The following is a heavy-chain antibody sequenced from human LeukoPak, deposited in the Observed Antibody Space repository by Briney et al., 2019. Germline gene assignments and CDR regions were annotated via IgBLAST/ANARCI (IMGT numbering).Heavy chain of an antibody. CDR2: INSDGSST. V-gene: IGHV3-74*01. J-gene: IGHJ4*02. D-gene: IGHD1-26*01. CDR3: GRALGSPLDY. CDR1: GFTFSSDW. Sequence: GGSLRLSCAASGFTFSSDWMHSVRQVPAKGLVWVSRINSDGSSTAYADSVKGRFTISRDNAKNTLYLQMNSLRVEDTAVYYCGRALGSPLDYWGQGTLVTVSS.